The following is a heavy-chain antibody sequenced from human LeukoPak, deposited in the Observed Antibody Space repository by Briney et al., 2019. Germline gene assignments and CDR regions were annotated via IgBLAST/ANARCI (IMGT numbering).Heavy chain of an antibody. D-gene: IGHD6-13*01. J-gene: IGHJ5*02. Sequence: ASVKVSCKASGYTFTTYPMNWVRQAPGQGLEWMGWINTNTGNPTYAQGFTGRFVFSLDTSVSTAYLQISSLKAEDTAVYYCARDPYTSSSWYRGRANNWFDLWGQGTLVTVSS. CDR1: GYTFTTYP. V-gene: IGHV7-4-1*02. CDR3: ARDPYTSSSWYRGRANNWFDL. CDR2: INTNTGNP.